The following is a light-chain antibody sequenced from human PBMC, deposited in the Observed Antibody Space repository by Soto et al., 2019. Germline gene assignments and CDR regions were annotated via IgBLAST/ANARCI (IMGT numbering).Light chain of an antibody. CDR3: QQYDNLPYT. Sequence: DIQMTQSPSSLSASVGDRVTITCQASQDISNYLNWYQQKPGKAPKLLIYDASNLETGVPSRFSGSGSGTDFTFTISSLQPEDIATYYCQQYDNLPYTFGQGTHVDIK. V-gene: IGKV1-33*01. CDR1: QDISNY. CDR2: DAS. J-gene: IGKJ2*01.